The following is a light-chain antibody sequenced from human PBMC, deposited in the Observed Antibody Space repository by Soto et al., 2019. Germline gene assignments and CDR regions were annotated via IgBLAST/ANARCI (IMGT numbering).Light chain of an antibody. V-gene: IGKV3-20*01. CDR1: QSVTNSY. CDR3: QQYVTPPPYT. CDR2: AAS. Sequence: EIVLTQSPGTLSLSPGERATLSCRASQSVTNSYLAWYQQKPGQAPRLHIYAASSRATGIPDRFSGSGSGTDFTLTISRLEPEDFAVYYCQQYVTPPPYTFGQGTKLEIK. J-gene: IGKJ2*01.